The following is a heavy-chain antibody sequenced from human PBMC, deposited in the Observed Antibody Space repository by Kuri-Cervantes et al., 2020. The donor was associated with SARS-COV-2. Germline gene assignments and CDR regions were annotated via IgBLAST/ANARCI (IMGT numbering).Heavy chain of an antibody. CDR2: IYYSGST. CDR1: GGSISSYY. D-gene: IGHD3-16*01. J-gene: IGHJ3*02. V-gene: IGHV4-59*08. Sequence: GSLRLSCTASGGSISSYYWSWIRQPPGKGLEWIGYIYYSGSTNYNAYLKSRGTIAVDMSKNQFLLKLSSVTAADPAVDHCARHIASATWGEVLSAFDIWGQGTMVTVSS. CDR3: ARHIASATWGEVLSAFDI.